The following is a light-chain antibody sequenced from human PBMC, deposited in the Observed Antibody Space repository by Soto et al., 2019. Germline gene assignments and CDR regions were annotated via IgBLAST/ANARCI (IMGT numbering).Light chain of an antibody. CDR2: AAS. CDR3: LQVNSFPLS. V-gene: IGKV1-9*01. Sequence: IQLTQSPSSMSASVGDRVTINCRASQGISSYLAWYQQKPGKAPTFLIYAASTVQSGVPSRFTGNGSGTDFTLTIPSLQPEDFATYYCLQVNSFPLSFGGGTKVDSK. J-gene: IGKJ4*01. CDR1: QGISSY.